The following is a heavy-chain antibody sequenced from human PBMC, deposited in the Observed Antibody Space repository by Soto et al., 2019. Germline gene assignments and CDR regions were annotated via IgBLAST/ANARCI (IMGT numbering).Heavy chain of an antibody. D-gene: IGHD5-18*01. Sequence: ESLKLSWKGCGYRFPSYWIIWVRQMPGKGLEWMGRIDPSDSYTNYSPSFQGHVTISADKSISTAYLQWRSLKASDTAMYYCARLPNSYGDYYYGMDVWGQGTTVTVSS. CDR1: GYRFPSYW. CDR2: IDPSDSYT. J-gene: IGHJ6*02. CDR3: ARLPNSYGDYYYGMDV. V-gene: IGHV5-10-1*01.